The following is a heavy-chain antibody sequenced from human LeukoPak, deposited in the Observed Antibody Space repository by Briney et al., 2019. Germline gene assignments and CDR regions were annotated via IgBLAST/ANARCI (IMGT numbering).Heavy chain of an antibody. CDR3: ARGLGAYSTYYFDY. D-gene: IGHD2-21*01. Sequence: ASVKVSCKASGYTFTSYDINWVRQATGQGLEWMGRMNPNSGNTGYAQKFQGRVTMTRNTSISTAYMELSSLRSEDTAVYYCARGLGAYSTYYFDYWGQGTLVTVSS. CDR2: MNPNSGNT. V-gene: IGHV1-8*01. CDR1: GYTFTSYD. J-gene: IGHJ4*02.